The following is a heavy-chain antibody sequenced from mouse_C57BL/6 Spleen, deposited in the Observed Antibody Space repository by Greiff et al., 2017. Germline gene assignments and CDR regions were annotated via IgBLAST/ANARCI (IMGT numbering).Heavy chain of an antibody. Sequence: VQLQQSGAELARPGASVKLSCKASGYTFTSYGISWVKQRTGQGLEWFGELYPRSGNTYYNEKFKCKATLTADKSSSTAYMELRSRTSEDSAVYFCARKDYPFDYWGQGTTLTVSS. CDR1: GYTFTSYG. V-gene: IGHV1-81*01. CDR3: ARKDYPFDY. CDR2: LYPRSGNT. D-gene: IGHD2-4*01. J-gene: IGHJ2*01.